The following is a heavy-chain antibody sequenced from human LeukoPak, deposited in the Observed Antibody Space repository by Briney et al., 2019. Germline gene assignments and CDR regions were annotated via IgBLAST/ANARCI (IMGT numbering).Heavy chain of an antibody. D-gene: IGHD3-22*01. V-gene: IGHV3-21*01. CDR2: ISSSSGFI. J-gene: IGHJ4*02. CDR1: GFTFSSYS. Sequence: PGGSLRLSFAASGFTFSSYSMSWVRQAPGKGLEWVSSISSSSGFIYYADLVKGRFTISRDNAKNSLYLQMNSLRAEDTAVYYCAREGYYYDSSGYYLNSGFDYWGQGTLVTVSS. CDR3: AREGYYYDSSGYYLNSGFDY.